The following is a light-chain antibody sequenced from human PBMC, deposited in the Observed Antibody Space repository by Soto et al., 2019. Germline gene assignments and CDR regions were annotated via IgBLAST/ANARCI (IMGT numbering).Light chain of an antibody. CDR3: QNYNRAPWT. J-gene: IGKJ1*01. CDR1: EDISNY. Sequence: DIQMTQSPSSLSASVGDRVTITCRASEDISNYLAWYQQKPGKVPKLLIYGASTLQSGVPSRFSGSGSGTDFTLTISSLQTEXVATYYCQNYNRAPWTFGQGTKVESK. V-gene: IGKV1-27*01. CDR2: GAS.